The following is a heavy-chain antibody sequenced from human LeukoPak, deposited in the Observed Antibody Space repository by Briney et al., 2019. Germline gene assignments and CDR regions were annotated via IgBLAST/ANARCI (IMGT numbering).Heavy chain of an antibody. CDR1: GFTFSSYS. CDR3: ARGGSGWYHDY. V-gene: IGHV3-21*01. Sequence: GGSLRLSCAASGFTFSSYSMTWVRQAPGKELEWVSSISSSSSYIYYADSVKGRFTISRDNAKNSLYLQMNSLRAEDTAVYYCARGGSGWYHDYWGQGTLVTVSS. CDR2: ISSSSSYI. D-gene: IGHD6-19*01. J-gene: IGHJ4*02.